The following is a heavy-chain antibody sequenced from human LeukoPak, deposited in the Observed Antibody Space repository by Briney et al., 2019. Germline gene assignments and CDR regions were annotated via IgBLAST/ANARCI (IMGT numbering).Heavy chain of an antibody. Sequence: PLETLSLTCTVSGGSITTSNYSWGWIRQPPGKGLEWIGIINYSGSTYYNPSLKSRVTMSVDTSKNQFSLKLNSVTAADAAVYYCAGVPTSDYFDCWGQGTLVTVSS. V-gene: IGHV4-39*07. CDR2: INYSGST. J-gene: IGHJ4*02. CDR3: AGVPTSDYFDC. CDR1: GGSITTSNYS.